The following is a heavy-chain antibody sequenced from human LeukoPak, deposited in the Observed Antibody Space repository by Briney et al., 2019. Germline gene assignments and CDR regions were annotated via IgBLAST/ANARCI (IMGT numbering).Heavy chain of an antibody. CDR3: ATKGLGFLEWLSTDYYYGMDV. D-gene: IGHD3-3*01. V-gene: IGHV3-23*01. CDR2: ISGSGGST. CDR1: GFTFSSYA. J-gene: IGHJ6*02. Sequence: PGGSLRLSCAASGFTFSSYAMSWVRQTPGKGLEWVSAISGSGGSTYYADSVKGRFTISRDNSKNTLFLQMNSLRSEDTAVYYCATKGLGFLEWLSTDYYYGMDVWGQGTTVTVSS.